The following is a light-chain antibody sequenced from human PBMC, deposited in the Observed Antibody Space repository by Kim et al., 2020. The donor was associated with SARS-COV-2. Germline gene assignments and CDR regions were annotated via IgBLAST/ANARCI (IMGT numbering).Light chain of an antibody. CDR2: DVF. CDR1: QSVGTF. J-gene: IGKJ1*01. Sequence: LAPGERATLSCRASQSVGTFLCWYQQKPGQAPRLLIYDVFKRATGIPARFSGSGSGTDFTLTISSLESEDFAVYYCHQCNNRPRTFGQGTKVDIK. V-gene: IGKV3-11*01. CDR3: HQCNNRPRT.